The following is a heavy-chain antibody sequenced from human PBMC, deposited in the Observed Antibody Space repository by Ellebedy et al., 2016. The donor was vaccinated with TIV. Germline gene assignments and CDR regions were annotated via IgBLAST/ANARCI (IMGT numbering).Heavy chain of an antibody. CDR1: GFTFYSHA. CDR2: ISAGGDST. J-gene: IGHJ4*02. CDR3: VKLDSSGYYYGRLDY. Sequence: GGSLRLSCAGSGFTFYSHAMCWVRQTPGKGLEWVSVISAGGDSTEYGASVKGRFTISRDNSKNTLYLQMNSLRVEDTAVYYCVKLDSSGYYYGRLDYWGQGTLVTVSS. D-gene: IGHD3-22*01. V-gene: IGHV3-23*01.